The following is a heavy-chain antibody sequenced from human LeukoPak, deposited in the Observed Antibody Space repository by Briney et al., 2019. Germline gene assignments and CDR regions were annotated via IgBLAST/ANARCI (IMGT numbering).Heavy chain of an antibody. J-gene: IGHJ5*01. V-gene: IGHV3-66*02. CDR3: ARAYSSGWFDY. D-gene: IGHD6-19*01. CDR2: IYSGGST. Sequence: GGSLRLSCAASGFTVSSNYMSWVCQAPGKGLEWVSVIYSGGSTYYADSVKGRFTISRDNSKNTLYLQMNSLRAEDTAVYYCARAYSSGWFDYWGQGTLVTVSS. CDR1: GFTVSSNY.